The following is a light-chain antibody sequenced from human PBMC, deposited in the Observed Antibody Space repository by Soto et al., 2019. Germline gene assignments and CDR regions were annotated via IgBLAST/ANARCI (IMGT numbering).Light chain of an antibody. CDR3: TSYAGSDIWV. V-gene: IGLV2-8*01. Sequence: QSVLTQPPSASGSSGQSVTTSCTGTSSDVGGYNYVSWYQQYPGKAPKLMIYEVSKRPSGVPDRFSGSKSGKTASLTVSGLQAEDEADYYCTSYAGSDIWVFGGGTKVTVL. CDR2: EVS. J-gene: IGLJ3*02. CDR1: SSDVGGYNY.